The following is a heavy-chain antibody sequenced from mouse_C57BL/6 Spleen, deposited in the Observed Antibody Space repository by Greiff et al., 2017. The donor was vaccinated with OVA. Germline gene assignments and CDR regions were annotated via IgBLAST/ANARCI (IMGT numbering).Heavy chain of an antibody. CDR3: ARCPNWGDWYFDV. J-gene: IGHJ1*03. D-gene: IGHD4-1*01. V-gene: IGHV1-64*01. CDR2: IHPNSGST. CDR1: GYTFTSYW. Sequence: QVQLQQPGAELVKPGAPVKLSCKASGYTFTSYWMHWVKQRPGQGLEWIGMIHPNSGSTNYNEKFKSKATLTVDKSSSTAYMQLSSLTSEDSAVYYCARCPNWGDWYFDVWGTGTTVTVSS.